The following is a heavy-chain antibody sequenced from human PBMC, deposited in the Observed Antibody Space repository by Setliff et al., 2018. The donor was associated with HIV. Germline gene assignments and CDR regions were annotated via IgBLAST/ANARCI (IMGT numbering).Heavy chain of an antibody. Sequence: PGGSLRLSCAASGFSFSNYNINWVRQAPGKGLEWVSSISTTSTYIYYADSVKGRFTVSRNNAENSLSLQMNSLTVDDTAIYYCASDLNWASADYWGQGILVTVS. J-gene: IGHJ4*02. CDR2: ISTTSTYI. D-gene: IGHD7-27*01. V-gene: IGHV3-21*04. CDR3: ASDLNWASADY. CDR1: GFSFSNYN.